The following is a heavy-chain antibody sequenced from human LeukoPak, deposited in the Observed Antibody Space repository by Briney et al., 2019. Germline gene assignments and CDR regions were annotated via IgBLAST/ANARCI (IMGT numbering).Heavy chain of an antibody. CDR1: GFTFSSYG. Sequence: GGSLRLSCAASGFTFSSYGMHWVRQAPGKGLEWVAFIRYDGSNKYYADSVKGRFTISRDNSKNTLYLQMNSLRAEDTAVYYCARDSTYYYDSSGFFDIWGQGTMVTVSS. D-gene: IGHD3-22*01. CDR2: IRYDGSNK. V-gene: IGHV3-30*02. J-gene: IGHJ3*02. CDR3: ARDSTYYYDSSGFFDI.